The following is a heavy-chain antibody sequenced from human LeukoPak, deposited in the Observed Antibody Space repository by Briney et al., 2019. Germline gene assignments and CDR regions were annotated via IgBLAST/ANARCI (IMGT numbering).Heavy chain of an antibody. CDR2: IKPDGSAE. Sequence: GGSLRLSCATSGFTFSSNWMSWVRHVPGRGLDWVANIKPDGSAEYYAASVKGRFTVSRDNAKNSLYLQMNSLRVEDTAVYYCAALGYCSGGSCYGGFDYWGQGTLVTVSS. V-gene: IGHV3-7*01. J-gene: IGHJ4*02. CDR3: AALGYCSGGSCYGGFDY. CDR1: GFTFSSNW. D-gene: IGHD2-15*01.